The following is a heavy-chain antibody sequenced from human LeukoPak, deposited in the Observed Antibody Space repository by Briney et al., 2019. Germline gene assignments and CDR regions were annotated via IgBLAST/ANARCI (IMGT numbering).Heavy chain of an antibody. Sequence: GGSLRLSCAASGFTFSGHWMHWVRQVPGKGLVWVSRITGDGSSTTYADSVKGRFTISRDNAKNTVFLQMISLRAEDTAVYYCARDTGWYFDLWGRGTLVTVSS. CDR2: ITGDGSST. J-gene: IGHJ2*01. CDR3: ARDTGWYFDL. D-gene: IGHD4-17*01. CDR1: GFTFSGHW. V-gene: IGHV3-74*01.